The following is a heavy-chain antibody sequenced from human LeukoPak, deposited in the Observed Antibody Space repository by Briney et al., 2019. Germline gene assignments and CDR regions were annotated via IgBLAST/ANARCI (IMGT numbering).Heavy chain of an antibody. D-gene: IGHD1-7*01. J-gene: IGHJ3*02. Sequence: ASVKVSCKVSVHTLSEISMHWVRQAPGKGREWMGSFDPEDGETMYTENFQGRFTMTVDTSRDTAYMELSSLRSEDTAVYFCATDKGGPGTTFHDPFDNWGQGTMVTVSS. CDR3: ATDKGGPGTTFHDPFDN. CDR2: FDPEDGET. V-gene: IGHV1-24*01. CDR1: VHTLSEIS.